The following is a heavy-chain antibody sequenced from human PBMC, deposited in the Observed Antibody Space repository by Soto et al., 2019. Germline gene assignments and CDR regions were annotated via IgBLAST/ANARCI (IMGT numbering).Heavy chain of an antibody. Sequence: GGSLRLSCAASGFTFDDYVMHWVRQAPGKGLEWVSGINWNSGNIAYADSVKGRFTISRGNAKNSLYLQMNSLRAEDTAFYYYAKDVFLEHCSGSYFDYWGQGTLVTVSS. CDR3: AKDVFLEHCSGSYFDY. V-gene: IGHV3-9*01. CDR2: INWNSGNI. J-gene: IGHJ4*02. D-gene: IGHD3-10*02. CDR1: GFTFDDYV.